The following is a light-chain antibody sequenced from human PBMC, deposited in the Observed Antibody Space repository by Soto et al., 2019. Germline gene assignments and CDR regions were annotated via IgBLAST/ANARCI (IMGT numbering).Light chain of an antibody. V-gene: IGKV3-15*01. CDR3: LQDHDDSWT. CDR1: QSVSSN. CDR2: GAY. J-gene: IGKJ1*01. Sequence: EIVMTQSPATLSVSPGESATLSCSASQSVSSNLAWYQHKPGQAPRLLIYGAYTRATGITARFSGSGSGTEFTLSVSSLQPEDFATYYCLQDHDDSWTVGQGTKVEIK.